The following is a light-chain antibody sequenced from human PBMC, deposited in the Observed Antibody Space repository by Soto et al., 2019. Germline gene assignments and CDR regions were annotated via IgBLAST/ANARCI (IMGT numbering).Light chain of an antibody. J-gene: IGLJ3*02. V-gene: IGLV4-69*01. CDR2: VNSDGSH. CDR3: QTWATGIRV. Sequence: QAVVTQSPSASASLGASVKLTCTLSSGHSTFAIAWHQQQPEKGPRYLMKVNSDGSHNKGDGIPDRFSGSSSGAERYLTISRLQSDDEADYYCQTWATGIRVFGGGTKLTVL. CDR1: SGHSTFA.